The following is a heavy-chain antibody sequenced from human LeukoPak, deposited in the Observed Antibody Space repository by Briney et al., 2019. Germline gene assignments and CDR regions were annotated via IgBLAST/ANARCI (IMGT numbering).Heavy chain of an antibody. J-gene: IGHJ5*02. D-gene: IGHD3-22*01. CDR1: GGSISSGDDY. CDR2: MYYSGST. Sequence: SQTLSLTCTVSGGSISSGDDYWSWIRQPPGKGLEWIAYMYYSGSTYYNPSLKSRVTMSADTSKNQLSLKLSSVTAADTAAYYCARPYYYDSRIDPWGQGILVTVSS. V-gene: IGHV4-30-4*01. CDR3: ARPYYYDSRIDP.